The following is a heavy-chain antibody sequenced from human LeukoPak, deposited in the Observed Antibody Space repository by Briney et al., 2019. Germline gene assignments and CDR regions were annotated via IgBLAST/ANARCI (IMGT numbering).Heavy chain of an antibody. D-gene: IGHD2-21*01. V-gene: IGHV4-59*11. Sequence: SETLSLTCTVSGGSLSSHYWSWIRQPPGKGLDWIGYVYYSGSTYYNPSLKSRVTISVDTSKNQFSLRLSSVTAADTAVYYCATHYSNWFGPWGQGTLVTVSS. CDR2: VYYSGST. CDR1: GGSLSSHY. J-gene: IGHJ5*02. CDR3: ATHYSNWFGP.